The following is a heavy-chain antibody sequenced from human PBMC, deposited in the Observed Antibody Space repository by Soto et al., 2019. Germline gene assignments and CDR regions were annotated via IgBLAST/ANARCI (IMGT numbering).Heavy chain of an antibody. CDR1: GYTFNTYG. D-gene: IGHD2-15*01. Sequence: QVHLVQSGAEVKKPGASVKVSCKASGYTFNTYGISWVRQAPGQGLEWMGWINAYNGNTNYAQKLQGRITMTTDTSTTTAYMELRSLRSDDTAVYYCARDPLCSGDNCYHPDLDYWGQGTLVTVSS. CDR2: INAYNGNT. V-gene: IGHV1-18*01. J-gene: IGHJ4*02. CDR3: ARDPLCSGDNCYHPDLDY.